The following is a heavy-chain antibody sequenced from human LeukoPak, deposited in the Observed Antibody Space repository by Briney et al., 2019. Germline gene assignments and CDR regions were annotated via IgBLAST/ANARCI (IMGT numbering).Heavy chain of an antibody. D-gene: IGHD6-6*01. Sequence: PGGSLRLSCAASGFAFSDYFMSWVRQAPGKGLEWVAYIGGSGNIRYYADSVKGRFTVSRDNAKRSLYLQMNSLRAEDTAVYYCALSHVEQLGDYEFYYMDVWGKGTTVTVSS. CDR1: GFAFSDYF. V-gene: IGHV3-11*01. J-gene: IGHJ6*03. CDR3: ALSHVEQLGDYEFYYMDV. CDR2: IGGSGNIR.